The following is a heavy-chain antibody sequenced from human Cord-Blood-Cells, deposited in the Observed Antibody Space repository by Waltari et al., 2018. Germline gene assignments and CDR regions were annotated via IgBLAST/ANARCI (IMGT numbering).Heavy chain of an antibody. J-gene: IGHJ3*02. Sequence: EVQLVQSGAEVNKPGECLKFSCKGSGYSFTSYCIGWAPHMPGKGLKWMGFICPGDSDTRYSPSFQGQVTISADKSSSTAFLLWSSLKASDTAMYYCARRVFRVNAFDIWGQGTMVTVSS. CDR2: ICPGDSDT. V-gene: IGHV5-51*01. CDR3: ARRVFRVNAFDI. D-gene: IGHD3-10*01. CDR1: GYSFTSYC.